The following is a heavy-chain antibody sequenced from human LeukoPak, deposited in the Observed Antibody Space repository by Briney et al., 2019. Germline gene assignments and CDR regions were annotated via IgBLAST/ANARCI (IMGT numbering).Heavy chain of an antibody. CDR2: IIPIFGTA. Sequence: SVKVSCKASGGTFSSYAISWVRQAPGQGLEWMGGIIPIFGTANYAQKFQGRVTITADESTSTAYMELSSLRSEDTAVYYCASGTAPYDFWSALGYWGQGTLVTVS. CDR3: ASGTAPYDFWSALGY. V-gene: IGHV1-69*13. J-gene: IGHJ4*02. CDR1: GGTFSSYA. D-gene: IGHD3-3*01.